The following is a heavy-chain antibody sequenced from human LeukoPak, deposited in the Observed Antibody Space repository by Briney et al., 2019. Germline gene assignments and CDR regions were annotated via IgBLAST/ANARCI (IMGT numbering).Heavy chain of an antibody. CDR2: ISSSSSYI. Sequence: GGSLRLSCAASGFTFSSYSMNWVRQAPGKGLEWASSISSSSSYIYYADSVKGRFTISRDNAKNSLYLQMNSLRAEDTAVYYCASHSSSWYEGGYWGQGTLVTVSS. CDR1: GFTFSSYS. V-gene: IGHV3-21*01. D-gene: IGHD6-13*01. CDR3: ASHSSSWYEGGY. J-gene: IGHJ4*02.